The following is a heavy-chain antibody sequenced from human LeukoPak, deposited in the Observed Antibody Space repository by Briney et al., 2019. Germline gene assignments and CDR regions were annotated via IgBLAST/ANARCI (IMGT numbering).Heavy chain of an antibody. CDR2: ISAYNGNT. J-gene: IGHJ4*02. V-gene: IGHV1-18*01. CDR3: ARDGGNYCSSTSCPSGY. CDR1: GYTFTSYG. Sequence: ASVKVSCKASGYTFTSYGISWVRQAPGQGLEWMGWISAYNGNTNYAQKLQGRVTMTTDTSTSTAYMELSSLRSEDTAVYYCARDGGNYCSSTSCPSGYWGQGTLVTVSS. D-gene: IGHD2-2*01.